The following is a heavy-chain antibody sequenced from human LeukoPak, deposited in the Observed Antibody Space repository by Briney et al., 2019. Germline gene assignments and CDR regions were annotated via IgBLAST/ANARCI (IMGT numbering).Heavy chain of an antibody. Sequence: PVGSLRLSCTASGFTFSRYWMYWVRRVPGKGLVWLSRINSDGIITRYADSVKGRFTISRDNAKNTLYLEMNSLRVEDTAVYYCAREFYGEYVGAFWFDPWGQGTLVTVSS. CDR1: GFTFSRYW. V-gene: IGHV3-74*01. CDR3: AREFYGEYVGAFWFDP. J-gene: IGHJ5*02. D-gene: IGHD3-10*02. CDR2: INSDGIIT.